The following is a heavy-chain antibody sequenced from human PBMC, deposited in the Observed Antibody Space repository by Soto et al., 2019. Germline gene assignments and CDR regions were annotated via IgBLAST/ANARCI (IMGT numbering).Heavy chain of an antibody. V-gene: IGHV1-18*04. Sequence: GASVKASCKASGYTFSSDGISWVREAPGQGLEWMGWISAYNGNTNYAQKLQGRVTMTTDTSTSTAYMELRSLRSDDTAVYYCARVRMRRIAVAGMTYYYGMDVWGQGTTVTVSS. CDR3: ARVRMRRIAVAGMTYYYGMDV. CDR1: GYTFSSDG. J-gene: IGHJ6*02. CDR2: ISAYNGNT. D-gene: IGHD6-19*01.